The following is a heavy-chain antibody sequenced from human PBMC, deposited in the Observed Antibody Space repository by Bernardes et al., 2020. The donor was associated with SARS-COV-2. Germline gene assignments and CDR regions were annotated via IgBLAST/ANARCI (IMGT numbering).Heavy chain of an antibody. J-gene: IGHJ4*02. Sequence: SETLSLTCAVYGGSFSGYYWSWIRQPPGKGLEWIGEINHSGSTNYNPSLKSRVTISVDTSKNQFSLKLSSVTAADTAVYYCARLYSYGPKIDYWGQGTLVTVSS. CDR2: INHSGST. D-gene: IGHD5-18*01. V-gene: IGHV4-34*01. CDR1: GGSFSGYY. CDR3: ARLYSYGPKIDY.